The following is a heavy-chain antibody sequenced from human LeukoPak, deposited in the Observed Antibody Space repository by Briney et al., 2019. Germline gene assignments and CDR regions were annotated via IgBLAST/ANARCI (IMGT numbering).Heavy chain of an antibody. CDR2: ISSSSSYI. J-gene: IGHJ4*02. CDR1: GFTFSSYS. CDR3: ARNNYYDSSGYPENFDY. D-gene: IGHD3-22*01. Sequence: PGGSLRLSCAASGFTFSSYSMNWVRQAPGKELEWVSSISSSSSYIYYADSLRGRFTISRDNAKNSLYLQMDSLRADDTAVYYCARNNYYDSSGYPENFDYWGQGTLVTVSS. V-gene: IGHV3-21*01.